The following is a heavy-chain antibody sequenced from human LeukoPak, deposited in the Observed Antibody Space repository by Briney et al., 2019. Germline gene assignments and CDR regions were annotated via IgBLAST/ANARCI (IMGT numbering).Heavy chain of an antibody. CDR1: GGSISTSNYY. J-gene: IGHJ4*02. D-gene: IGHD4-17*01. CDR2: IFYSGST. V-gene: IGHV4-39*07. Sequence: SETLSLTCTVSGGSISTSNYYWGWIRQPPGKGLEWIGNIFYSGSTYYGPSLKSRLTISLDTSRNQFSLKLNSVTAADTAVYYCAREVTVTTGGSFDYWGQGTLVTVSS. CDR3: AREVTVTTGGSFDY.